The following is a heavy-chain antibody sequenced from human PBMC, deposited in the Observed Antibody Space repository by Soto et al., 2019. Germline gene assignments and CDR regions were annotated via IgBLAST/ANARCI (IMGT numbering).Heavy chain of an antibody. CDR1: GFSFSSYS. V-gene: IGHV3-21*01. CDR3: SKEVRAEIDY. J-gene: IGHJ4*02. D-gene: IGHD3-10*01. Sequence: KPGGSLRLSCAASGFSFSSYSMNWVRQTPGKGLEWVSSISDTSEYIYYADSVKGRFTISRDNDKNSLYLQMNSLRAEDTAVYYCSKEVRAEIDYWGQGTLVTVSS. CDR2: ISDTSEYI.